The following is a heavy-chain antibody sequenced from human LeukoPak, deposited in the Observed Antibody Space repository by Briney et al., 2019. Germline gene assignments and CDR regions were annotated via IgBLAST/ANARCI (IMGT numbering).Heavy chain of an antibody. CDR3: ATGRWEQLYIFDY. V-gene: IGHV1-24*01. J-gene: IGHJ4*02. CDR1: GYTLTELS. CDR2: FDPEDGET. Sequence: GSVKVSCKVSGYTLTELSMHWARQAPGKGLEWMGGFDPEDGETIYAQKFQGRVIMTEDTSTDTAYMELSSLRSEDTAVYYCATGRWEQLYIFDYWGQGTLVTVSS. D-gene: IGHD6-6*01.